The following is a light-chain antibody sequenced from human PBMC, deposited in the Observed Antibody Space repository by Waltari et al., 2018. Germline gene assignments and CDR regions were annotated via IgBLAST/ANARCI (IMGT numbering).Light chain of an antibody. Sequence: SYVLTQPPSVSLYAGQTARIPCPGDELQDPFSFWYQKKSGQAPLLMLYKNSERPSGIPGRFSGYSSGTAVTFTISGVQAEDEAHYYCQSADSSGFWVFDGGTKLTVL. CDR1: ELQDPF. CDR2: KNS. V-gene: IGLV3-25*03. CDR3: QSADSSGFWV. J-gene: IGLJ3*02.